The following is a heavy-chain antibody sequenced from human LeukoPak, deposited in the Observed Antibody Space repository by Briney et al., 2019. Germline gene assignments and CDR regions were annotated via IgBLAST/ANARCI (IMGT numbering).Heavy chain of an antibody. CDR3: ARDRYCSGGSCSSVRFDP. V-gene: IGHV3-23*01. CDR1: GFTFSGFS. Sequence: GGSLRLSCVASGFTFSGFSMSWVRQPPGKGLEWVSVIASGGDITYHADSVKGRFTISRDNSKSTLYLQLNSLRAEDTALYYCARDRYCSGGSCSSVRFDPWGQGTLVTVSS. J-gene: IGHJ5*02. CDR2: IASGGDIT. D-gene: IGHD2-15*01.